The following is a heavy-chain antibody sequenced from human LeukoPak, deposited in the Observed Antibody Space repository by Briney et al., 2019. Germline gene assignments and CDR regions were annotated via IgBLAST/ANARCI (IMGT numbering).Heavy chain of an antibody. CDR2: ISWNSGSI. J-gene: IGHJ3*02. D-gene: IGHD6-19*01. Sequence: GGSLRLSCAASGFTFDDYAMHCVRQAPGKGMEWVSGISWNSGSIGYADSVKGRFTISRDNAKNSLYLQMNSLRAEDTALYYCAKDTGYSSGSPDAFDIWGQGTMVTVSS. V-gene: IGHV3-9*01. CDR3: AKDTGYSSGSPDAFDI. CDR1: GFTFDDYA.